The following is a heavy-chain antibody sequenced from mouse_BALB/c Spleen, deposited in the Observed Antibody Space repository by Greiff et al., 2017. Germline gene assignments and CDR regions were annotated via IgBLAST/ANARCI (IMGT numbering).Heavy chain of an antibody. D-gene: IGHD2-14*01. CDR3: VSHRYDVWFAY. V-gene: IGHV10-1*02. CDR1: GFTFNTYA. CDR2: IRSKSNNYAT. Sequence: EVKLVESGGGLVQPKGSLKLSCAASGFTFNTYAMNWVRQAPGKGLEWVARIRSKSNNYATYYADSVKDRFTISRDDSQSMLYLQMNNLKTEDTAMYYCVSHRYDVWFAYWGQGTLVTVSA. J-gene: IGHJ3*01.